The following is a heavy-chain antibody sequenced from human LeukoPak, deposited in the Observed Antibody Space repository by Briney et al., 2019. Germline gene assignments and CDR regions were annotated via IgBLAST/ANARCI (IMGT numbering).Heavy chain of an antibody. CDR3: ARDPYGGNSFDY. J-gene: IGHJ4*02. D-gene: IGHD4-23*01. CDR2: IYYSGST. CDR1: GGSISSSTYY. Sequence: SETLSLTCTVSGGSISSSTYYWGWIRQPPGKGLEWIGYIYYSGSTNYNPSLKSRVTISVDTSKNQFSLKLSSVTAADTALYYCARDPYGGNSFDYWGQGTLVTVSS. V-gene: IGHV4-61*01.